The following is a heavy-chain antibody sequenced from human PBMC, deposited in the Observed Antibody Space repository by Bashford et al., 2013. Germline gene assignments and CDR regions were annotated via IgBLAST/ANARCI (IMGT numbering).Heavy chain of an antibody. CDR3: ARSGYYPPLRYYYGMDV. V-gene: IGHV5-51*03. D-gene: IGHD3-22*01. J-gene: IGHJ6*02. Sequence: GRSLKISCKGSGYSFTSYWIGWVRQMPGKGLEWMGIIYPGDSDTRYSPSFQGQVTISADKSISTAYLQWSSLKASDTAMYYCARSGYYPPLRYYYGMDVWGQGTTVTVSS. CDR1: GYSFTSYW. CDR2: IYPGDSDT.